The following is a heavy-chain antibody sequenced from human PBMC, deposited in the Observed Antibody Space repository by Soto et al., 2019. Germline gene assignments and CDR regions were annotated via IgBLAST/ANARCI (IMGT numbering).Heavy chain of an antibody. Sequence: GSLRLSCAASGFTFSSYWMHWVRQAPGKGLVWVSRINSDGSSTSYADSVKGRFTISRDNAKNTLYLQMNSLRAEDTAVYYCASVGHYYQFDPWGQGTLVTVSS. CDR3: ASVGHYYQFDP. CDR2: INSDGSST. V-gene: IGHV3-74*01. J-gene: IGHJ5*02. D-gene: IGHD3-22*01. CDR1: GFTFSSYW.